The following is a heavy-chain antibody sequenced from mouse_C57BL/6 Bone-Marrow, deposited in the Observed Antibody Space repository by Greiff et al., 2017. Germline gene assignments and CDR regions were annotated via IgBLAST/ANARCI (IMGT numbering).Heavy chain of an antibody. CDR2: ISNLAYSI. V-gene: IGHV5-15*01. CDR1: GFTFSDYG. Sequence: EVQGVESGGGLVQPGGSLKLSCAASGFTFSDYGMAWVRQAPRKGPEWVAFISNLAYSIYYADTVTGRFTISRENAKNTLYLEMSSLRSEDTAMYYCARESNYYGSGYFDVWGTGTTVTVSS. J-gene: IGHJ1*03. CDR3: ARESNYYGSGYFDV. D-gene: IGHD1-1*01.